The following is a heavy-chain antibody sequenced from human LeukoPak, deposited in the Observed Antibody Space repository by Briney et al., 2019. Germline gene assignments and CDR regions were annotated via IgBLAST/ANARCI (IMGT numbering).Heavy chain of an antibody. CDR2: IHYTGST. J-gene: IGHJ4*02. CDR3: ARGGQEGYNYPYFDS. V-gene: IGHV4-39*01. D-gene: IGHD5-24*01. CDR1: GASISSSSYY. Sequence: SETLSLTCSVPGASISSSSYYWGWIRQPPGKGLEWIGSIHYTGSTYYNPSLKSRVTISVDTSKNQFSLKLSSVTAADTAVYYCARGGQEGYNYPYFDSWDQGTLVTVSS.